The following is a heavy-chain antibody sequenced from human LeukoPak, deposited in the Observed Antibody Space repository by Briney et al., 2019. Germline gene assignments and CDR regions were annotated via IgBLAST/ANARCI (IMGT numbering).Heavy chain of an antibody. CDR3: AVYYDSSGYFHGAFDI. CDR2: LSSNGGST. CDR1: GFTFSSYA. V-gene: IGHV3-64*01. D-gene: IGHD3-22*01. J-gene: IGHJ3*02. Sequence: GGSLRLSCAASGFTFSSYAMHWVRQAPGQGLEYVSALSSNGGSTYYANSVKGRFTISRDNSKNPLYLQMGSLRAEDMAVYYCAVYYDSSGYFHGAFDIWGQGTMVTVSS.